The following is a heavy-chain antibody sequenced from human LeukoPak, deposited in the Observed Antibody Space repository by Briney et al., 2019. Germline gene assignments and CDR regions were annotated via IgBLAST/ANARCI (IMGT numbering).Heavy chain of an antibody. Sequence: SVKVSCKASGGTFSSYAISWVRQAPGQGLEWMGGIIPIFGTANYAQKLQGRVTITTDESTSTAYMELSSLRSEDTAVYYCATTYCTNGVCSTTVTAGDAFDIWGQGTMVTVSS. CDR1: GGTFSSYA. J-gene: IGHJ3*02. V-gene: IGHV1-69*05. CDR2: IIPIFGTA. D-gene: IGHD2-8*01. CDR3: ATTYCTNGVCSTTVTAGDAFDI.